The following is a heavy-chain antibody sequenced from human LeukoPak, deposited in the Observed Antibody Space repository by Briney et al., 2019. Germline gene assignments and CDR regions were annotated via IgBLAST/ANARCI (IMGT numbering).Heavy chain of an antibody. Sequence: SETLSLTCAVYGGSFSGYYWSWIRQAPGKGLEWIGEVNHSGSTNYNPSLKSRVTISLDTSVNQFSLKLNSVTAEDTAFYYCARGSFLVVPATLFGSWVQPGWLDPWGQGTLVTVSS. CDR3: ARGSFLVVPATLFGSWVQPGWLDP. J-gene: IGHJ5*02. V-gene: IGHV4-34*01. CDR2: VNHSGST. D-gene: IGHD2-2*01. CDR1: GGSFSGYY.